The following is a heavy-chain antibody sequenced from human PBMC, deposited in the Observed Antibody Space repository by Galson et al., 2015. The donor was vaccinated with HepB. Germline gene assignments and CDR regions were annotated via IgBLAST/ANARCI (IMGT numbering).Heavy chain of an antibody. J-gene: IGHJ4*02. CDR3: ASQGLSYSGSARVGAQRVFDY. CDR1: GYSISSGYY. Sequence: SETLSLTCTVSGYSISSGYYWGWIRQPPGKGLEWIGSIYHSGSTYYNPSLKSRVTISVDTSKNQFSLKLSSVTAADTAVYYCASQGLSYSGSARVGAQRVFDYWGQGTLVTVSS. D-gene: IGHD1-26*01. V-gene: IGHV4-38-2*02. CDR2: IYHSGST.